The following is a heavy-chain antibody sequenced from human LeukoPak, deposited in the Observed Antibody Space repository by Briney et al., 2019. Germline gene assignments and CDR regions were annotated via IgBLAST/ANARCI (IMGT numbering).Heavy chain of an antibody. CDR3: AKGQSFGESGLDY. V-gene: IGHV3-23*01. D-gene: IGHD3-10*01. J-gene: IGHJ4*02. CDR2: ISGSGGST. CDR1: GFTFSSYA. Sequence: PGGSLRLSCAASGFTFSSYAMSWVRQAPGKGLEWASAISGSGGSTYYADSVKGRFTISRDNSKNTLYLQMNSLRAEDTAVYYCAKGQSFGESGLDYWGQGTLVTVSS.